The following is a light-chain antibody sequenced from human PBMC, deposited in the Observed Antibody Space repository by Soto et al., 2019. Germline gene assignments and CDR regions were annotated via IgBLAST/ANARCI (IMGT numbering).Light chain of an antibody. CDR3: QQYNNWTLT. CDR2: GAS. Sequence: EILLTQSPGTLSLSPGERATLSCRASQSVSSSYLAWYQQQPGQAPRLIIYGASTRATGFPARFSGSGSGTEGTLTISSLQPEDCAVYDCQQYNNWTLTFGGGTKVDIK. V-gene: IGKV3-15*01. CDR1: QSVSSSY. J-gene: IGKJ4*01.